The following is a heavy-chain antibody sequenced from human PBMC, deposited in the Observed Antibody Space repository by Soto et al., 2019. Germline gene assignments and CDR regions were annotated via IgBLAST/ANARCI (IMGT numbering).Heavy chain of an antibody. D-gene: IGHD1-26*01. V-gene: IGHV3-53*01. CDR1: GFIVSSHF. CDR2: IYSGGST. Sequence: LRLSCAASGFIVSSHFMSWVRQAPGKGLEWVSIIYSGGSTYYADSVRGRFIISRDNSKNTLYLQMNSLRAEDTAIYYCARSGSYVNGFDYWGQGALVTVSS. J-gene: IGHJ4*02. CDR3: ARSGSYVNGFDY.